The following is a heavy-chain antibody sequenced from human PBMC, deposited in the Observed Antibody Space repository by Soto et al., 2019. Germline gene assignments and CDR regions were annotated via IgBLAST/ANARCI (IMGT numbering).Heavy chain of an antibody. CDR2: IIPIFGTA. V-gene: IGHV1-69*13. CDR3: ARGGTIIVVVIPPGYYYGMDV. D-gene: IGHD3-22*01. Sequence: GASVKVSCKASGGTFSSYAISWVRQAPGQGLEWMGGIIPIFGTANYAQKFQGRVTITADESTSTAYMELSSLRSEDTAVYYCARGGTIIVVVIPPGYYYGMDVWGQGTTVTVSS. CDR1: GGTFSSYA. J-gene: IGHJ6*02.